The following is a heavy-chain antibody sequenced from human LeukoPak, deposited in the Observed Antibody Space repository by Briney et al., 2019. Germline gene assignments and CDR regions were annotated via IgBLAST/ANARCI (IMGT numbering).Heavy chain of an antibody. D-gene: IGHD5-18*01. CDR2: IHYSGSP. Sequence: SETLSLTCTVSGGSISSSSYYWGWIRQPPGKGLERIGTIHYSGSPYYNPSLKSRVTISVDTSKNQFSLKLSSVTAADTAVYYCARVRETAMVNYYYYIDVWGKGTTVTVSS. V-gene: IGHV4-39*07. CDR1: GGSISSSSYY. CDR3: ARVRETAMVNYYYYIDV. J-gene: IGHJ6*03.